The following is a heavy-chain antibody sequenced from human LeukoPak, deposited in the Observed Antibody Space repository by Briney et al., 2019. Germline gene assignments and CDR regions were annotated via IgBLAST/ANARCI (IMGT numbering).Heavy chain of an antibody. J-gene: IGHJ4*02. D-gene: IGHD1-1*01. CDR3: ARHETGPYFDY. CDR1: GYSFTNYW. Sequence: GESLKISCQVSGYSFTNYWIGWVRQMPGKGLECMGIIYPGDSDTRYSPSFQGQVTISADKSISTAYLQWSSLKASDTAMYYCARHETGPYFDYWGQGTLVTVSS. CDR2: IYPGDSDT. V-gene: IGHV5-51*01.